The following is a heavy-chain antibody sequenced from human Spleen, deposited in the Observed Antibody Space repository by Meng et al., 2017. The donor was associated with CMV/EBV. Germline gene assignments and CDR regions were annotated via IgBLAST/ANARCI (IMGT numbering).Heavy chain of an antibody. D-gene: IGHD3-22*01. CDR2: ISSTSTCI. Sequence: GESLKISCAASGFSFSTCTMNWVRQAPGKGLEWVSSISSTSTCIHYADSVRGRFTISRDNAKNSLYLQMDSLRAEDTAVYYCAAQIGAGTLIVVVYYFDYWGQGALVTVSS. CDR1: GFSFSTCT. CDR3: AAQIGAGTLIVVVYYFDY. J-gene: IGHJ4*02. V-gene: IGHV3-21*01.